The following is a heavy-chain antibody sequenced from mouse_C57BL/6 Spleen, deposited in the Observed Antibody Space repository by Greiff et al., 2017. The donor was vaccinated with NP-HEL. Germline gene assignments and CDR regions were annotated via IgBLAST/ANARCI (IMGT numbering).Heavy chain of an antibody. CDR2: ISSGSSTI. Sequence: EVMLVESGGGLVKPGGSLKLSCAASGFTFSDYGMHWVRQAPEKGLEWVAYISSGSSTIYYADTVKGRFTISRDNAKNTLFLQMTSLRSEDTAMYYCARITTVVAQFDYWGQGTTLTVSS. CDR1: GFTFSDYG. V-gene: IGHV5-17*01. CDR3: ARITTVVAQFDY. J-gene: IGHJ2*01. D-gene: IGHD1-1*01.